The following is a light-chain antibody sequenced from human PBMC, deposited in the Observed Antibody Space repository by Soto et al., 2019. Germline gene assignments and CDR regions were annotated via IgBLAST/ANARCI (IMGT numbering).Light chain of an antibody. CDR3: QQRSNWTQT. CDR1: QNVANY. Sequence: EIVLTQSPATLSLSPGERATLSCRASQNVANYLDWYQQKPGQAPRLLIYESSKRATGIAARFSGSGSGTDFTLNISSIEHEDFAVYYCQQRSNWTQTFGKGTKGDIK. V-gene: IGKV3-11*01. J-gene: IGKJ1*01. CDR2: ESS.